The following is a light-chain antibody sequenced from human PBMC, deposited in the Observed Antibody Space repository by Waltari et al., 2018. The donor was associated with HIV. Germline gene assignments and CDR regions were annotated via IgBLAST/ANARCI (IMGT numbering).Light chain of an antibody. J-gene: IGLJ1*01. CDR3: GSRDRTGSSYV. V-gene: IGLV3-19*01. CDR2: NGN. CDR1: SLRTYY. Sequence: SSDLTQDPAVSVALGQTVRITCQGDSLRTYYAAWYRQKPGQAPILVIFNGNIRPSGIPDRFSGPASGNTASLTITGALAEDEADCYCGSRDRTGSSYVFGPGTEVTV.